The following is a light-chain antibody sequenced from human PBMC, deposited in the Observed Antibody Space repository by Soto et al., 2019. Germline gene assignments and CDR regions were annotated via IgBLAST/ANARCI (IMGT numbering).Light chain of an antibody. CDR1: SSNIGGTNY. Sequence: QSVLTQPPSASGTPGQKVFISCSGSSSNIGGTNYAYWYQQLPGAAPKLLMHSNNLRPSGVPERFSGSKFGTAASLPIIGVRSEEEAVYYCASWDDSLGAVIFGGGTQLTVL. CDR2: SNN. V-gene: IGLV1-47*02. CDR3: ASWDDSLGAVI. J-gene: IGLJ2*01.